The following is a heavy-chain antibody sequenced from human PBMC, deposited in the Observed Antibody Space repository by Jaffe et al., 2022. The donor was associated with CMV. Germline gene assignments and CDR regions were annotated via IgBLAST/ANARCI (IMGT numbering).Heavy chain of an antibody. J-gene: IGHJ1*01. CDR1: GFTFSNAW. CDR3: TTGDLMVYAQYFQH. D-gene: IGHD2-8*01. Sequence: EVQLVESGGGLVKPGGSLRLSCAASGFTFSNAWMSWVRQAPGKGLEWVGRIKSKTDGGTTDYAAPVKGRFTISRDDSKNTLYLQMNSLKTEDTAVYYCTTGDLMVYAQYFQHWGQGTLVTVSS. V-gene: IGHV3-15*01. CDR2: IKSKTDGGTT.